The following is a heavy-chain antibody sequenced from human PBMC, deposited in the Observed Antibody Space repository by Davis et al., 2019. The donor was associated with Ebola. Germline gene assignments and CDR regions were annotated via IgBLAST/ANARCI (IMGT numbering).Heavy chain of an antibody. D-gene: IGHD3-22*01. Sequence: SETLSLTCAVSSASISSSSSNWWSWVRQPPGKGLKWIGEIYHSGSTNYNPSLKSRVTISVDKSKNQFSLKLSSVTAADTAVYYCARASMSAYSSGLDYWGQGTLVTVSS. CDR1: SASISSSSSNW. CDR2: IYHSGST. V-gene: IGHV4-4*02. CDR3: ARASMSAYSSGLDY. J-gene: IGHJ4*02.